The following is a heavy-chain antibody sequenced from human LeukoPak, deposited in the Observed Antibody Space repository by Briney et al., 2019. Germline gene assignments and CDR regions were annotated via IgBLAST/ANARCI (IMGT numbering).Heavy chain of an antibody. V-gene: IGHV1-2*02. CDR2: INPKSGVT. D-gene: IGHD2/OR15-2a*01. Sequence: GASVTVSCTASGYTFSDYYIHWLRQAPGQGLEWMGWINPKSGVTNFAQYFQGRVTMTRDTSSTTVYMELTRLRSDDTAVYYCARPLGSLKEYWWFDPWGQGTLVTVSS. J-gene: IGHJ5*02. CDR3: ARPLGSLKEYWWFDP. CDR1: GYTFSDYY.